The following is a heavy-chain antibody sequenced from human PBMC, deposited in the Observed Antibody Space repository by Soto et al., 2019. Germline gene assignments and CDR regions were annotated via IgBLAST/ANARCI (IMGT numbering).Heavy chain of an antibody. J-gene: IGHJ4*02. D-gene: IGHD6-19*01. V-gene: IGHV3-30*03. CDR3: ARGERQWRVTSDFNY. CDR2: VSHDGRNT. Sequence: VQLVESGGGVVQPGRSLRLSCAASGFTFSDYAMHWVRQAPGKGLEWVAVVSHDGRNTHYADSVKGRFTISRDSSKNTFSLEMPSVRAEDTAVYYCARGERQWRVTSDFNYWGQGALVTVSS. CDR1: GFTFSDYA.